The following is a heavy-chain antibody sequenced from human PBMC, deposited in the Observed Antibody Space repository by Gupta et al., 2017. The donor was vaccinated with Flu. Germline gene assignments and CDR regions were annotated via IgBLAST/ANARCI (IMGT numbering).Heavy chain of an antibody. D-gene: IGHD3-9*01. CDR2: ITSSGRSV. J-gene: IGHJ6*03. V-gene: IGHV3-11*01. Sequence: MGWIRQAPGEGPEWVAYITSSGRSVYYADSVKGRFNVTRDNARNSVFLHMHNLRPQDTAIYYCARDRRDLDKGYYYYYMDVWGKGATVTVSS. CDR3: ARDRRDLDKGYYYYYMDV.